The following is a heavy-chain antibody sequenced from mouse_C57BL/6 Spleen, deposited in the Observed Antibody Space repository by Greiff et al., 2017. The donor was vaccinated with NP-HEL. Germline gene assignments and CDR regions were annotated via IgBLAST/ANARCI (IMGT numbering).Heavy chain of an antibody. J-gene: IGHJ2*01. V-gene: IGHV2-9-1*01. CDR3: ARNHYGSSYNDYFDY. D-gene: IGHD1-1*01. CDR2: IWTGGGT. CDR1: GFSLTSYA. Sequence: VKLQESGPGLVAPSQSLSITCTVSGFSLTSYAISWVRQPPGKGLEWLGVIWTGGGTNYNSALKSRLSISKDNSKSQVFLKMNSLQTDDTARYYCARNHYGSSYNDYFDYWGQGTTLTVSS.